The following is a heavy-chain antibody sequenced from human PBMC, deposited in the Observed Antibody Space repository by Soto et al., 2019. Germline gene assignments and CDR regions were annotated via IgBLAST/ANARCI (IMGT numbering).Heavy chain of an antibody. J-gene: IGHJ6*02. Sequence: QVQLVESGGGVVQPGRSLRLSCAASGFTFSSYGMHWVRQAPGKGLEWVAVIWYDGSNKYYADSVKGRFTISRDNSKNTLDLQMNSLRAEDTAVYYCASGAAAGTRYYYGMDVWGQGTTVTVSS. CDR2: IWYDGSNK. CDR1: GFTFSSYG. D-gene: IGHD6-13*01. V-gene: IGHV3-33*01. CDR3: ASGAAAGTRYYYGMDV.